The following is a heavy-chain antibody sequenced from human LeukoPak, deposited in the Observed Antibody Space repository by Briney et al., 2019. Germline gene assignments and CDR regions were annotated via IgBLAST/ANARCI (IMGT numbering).Heavy chain of an antibody. CDR3: ARCRRKMATQID. CDR2: MYYSGTN. J-gene: IGHJ4*02. CDR1: GGSMTTSNHY. Sequence: KTSETLSLTCNVSGGSMTTSNHYWGWIRQPPGKGLEWIADMYYSGTNIYNPSLKRRVNISVDTSKKHFSLKLTSVTAADTAVYYCARCRRKMATQIDWGQGTLVTVSS. V-gene: IGHV4-39*02. D-gene: IGHD5-24*01.